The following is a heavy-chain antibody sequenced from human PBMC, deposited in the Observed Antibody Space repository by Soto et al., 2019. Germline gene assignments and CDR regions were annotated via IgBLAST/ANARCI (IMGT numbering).Heavy chain of an antibody. Sequence: SVKVSCKASGGTFSSYATSWVRQAPGQGLEWMGGIIPIFGTANYAQKFQGRVTITADESTSTAYMELSSLRSEDTAVYYCARDRPPRFDYYYGMDVWGQGTTVTVSS. V-gene: IGHV1-69*13. CDR1: GGTFSSYA. CDR3: ARDRPPRFDYYYGMDV. J-gene: IGHJ6*02. CDR2: IIPIFGTA. D-gene: IGHD3-16*01.